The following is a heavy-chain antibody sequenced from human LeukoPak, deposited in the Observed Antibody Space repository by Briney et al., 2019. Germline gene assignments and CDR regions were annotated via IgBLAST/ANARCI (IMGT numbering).Heavy chain of an antibody. CDR3: ARIESSGHMFDY. J-gene: IGHJ4*02. D-gene: IGHD6-19*01. CDR2: IYHSGST. CDR1: GYSISSGYY. Sequence: SETLSLTCTVSGYSISSGYYWGWIRQPPGKGLEWIGSIYHSGSTYYNPSLKSRVTISVDRSKNQFSLKLSSVTAADTAVYYCARIESSGHMFDYWGQGTLVTVSS. V-gene: IGHV4-38-2*02.